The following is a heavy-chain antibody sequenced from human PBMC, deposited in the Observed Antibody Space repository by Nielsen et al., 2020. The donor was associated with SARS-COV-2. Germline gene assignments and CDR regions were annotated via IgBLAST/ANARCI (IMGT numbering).Heavy chain of an antibody. CDR3: ARAPRMTTVTHFDY. Sequence: SETLSLTCTVSGGSISSGGYYWSWIRQHPGKGLEWIGYIYYSGSTYYNPSLKNRVTISVDTSKNQFSLKLSSVTAADTAVYYCARAPRMTTVTHFDYWGQGTLVTVSS. CDR1: GGSISSGGYY. V-gene: IGHV4-31*03. J-gene: IGHJ4*02. D-gene: IGHD4-17*01. CDR2: IYYSGST.